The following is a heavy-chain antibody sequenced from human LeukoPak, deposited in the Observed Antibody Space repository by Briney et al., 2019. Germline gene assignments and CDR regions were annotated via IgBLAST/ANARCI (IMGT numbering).Heavy chain of an antibody. CDR3: ARDRGLPWELLL. Sequence: PSETLSLTCTVSGGSISSGSYYWSWIRQPAGKGLEWIGRIYTSGSTNYNPSLKSRVTISVDTSKNQVSLKLSSVTAADTAVYYCARDRGLPWELLLWGQGTLVTVSS. CDR1: GGSISSGSYY. J-gene: IGHJ4*02. D-gene: IGHD1-26*01. V-gene: IGHV4-61*02. CDR2: IYTSGST.